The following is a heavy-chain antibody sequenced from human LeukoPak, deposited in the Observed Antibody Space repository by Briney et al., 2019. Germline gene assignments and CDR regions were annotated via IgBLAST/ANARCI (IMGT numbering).Heavy chain of an antibody. J-gene: IGHJ3*02. V-gene: IGHV3-21*01. CDR1: GFTFSSYS. D-gene: IGHD3-3*01. Sequence: GGSLRLSCAASGFTFSSYSMNWVRQAPGKGLEWVSSISSSSSYIYYADSVKGRLTISRDNAKNSLYLQMNSLRAEDTAVYYCARDMKVSDDFWSGLHDAFDIWGQGTMVTVSS. CDR3: ARDMKVSDDFWSGLHDAFDI. CDR2: ISSSSSYI.